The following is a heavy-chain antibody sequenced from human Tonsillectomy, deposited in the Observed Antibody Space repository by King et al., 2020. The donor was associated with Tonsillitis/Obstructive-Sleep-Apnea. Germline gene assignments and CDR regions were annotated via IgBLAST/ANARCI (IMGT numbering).Heavy chain of an antibody. CDR1: GGSISSYH. CDR2: SHYSGST. D-gene: IGHD1-14*01. V-gene: IGHV4-59*08. Sequence: QLQESGPGLVKPSETLSLTCNVSGGSISSYHWSWTRQPPGKGLEWIGYSHYSGSTNYNPPLKSRVTILVDTSKNQFSLRRRSVTAADTAWYDCARYRLGVYYVIDVWGQGTTVTVSS. CDR3: ARYRLGVYYVIDV. J-gene: IGHJ6*01.